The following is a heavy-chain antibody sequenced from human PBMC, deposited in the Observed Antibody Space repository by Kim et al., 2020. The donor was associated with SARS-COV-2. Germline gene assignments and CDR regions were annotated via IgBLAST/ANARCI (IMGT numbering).Heavy chain of an antibody. CDR3: ASETTVPKRFDY. CDR2: INSDGSST. Sequence: GGSLRLSCAASGFTFSSYWMHWVRQAPGKGLVWVSRINSDGSSTSYADSVKGRFTISRDNAKNTLYLQMNSLRAEDTAVYYCASETTVPKRFDYWGQGTLVTVSS. J-gene: IGHJ4*02. CDR1: GFTFSSYW. V-gene: IGHV3-74*01. D-gene: IGHD4-17*01.